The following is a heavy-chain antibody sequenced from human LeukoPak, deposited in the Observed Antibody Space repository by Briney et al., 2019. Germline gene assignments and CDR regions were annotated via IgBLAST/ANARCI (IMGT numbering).Heavy chain of an antibody. CDR2: INSDGSST. D-gene: IGHD3-10*01. CDR1: GFTFSSYW. CDR3: ARDYGSGSYYSYFDY. Sequence: GGSLRLSCAASGFTFSSYWMHWVRQAPGKGLVWVSRINSDGSSTSYADSVKGRFTISRDNAKNTLYLQMNSLRAEDTAVYYCARDYGSGSYYSYFDYWGQGTLVTVSS. J-gene: IGHJ4*02. V-gene: IGHV3-74*01.